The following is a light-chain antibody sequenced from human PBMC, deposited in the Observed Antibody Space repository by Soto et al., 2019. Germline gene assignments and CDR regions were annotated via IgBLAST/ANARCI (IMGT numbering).Light chain of an antibody. V-gene: IGKV1-39*01. CDR1: QSISTY. J-gene: IGKJ1*01. CDR3: QQSYSIPWT. Sequence: DIQMTQSPSSLSASVGDRVIITCRASQSISTYVNWYQKKPGKGPELLIYAASTLQSGVPSRFSGSGSRTDFTLTFSSLQPGDFATYYCQQSYSIPWTFGQGTTVEI. CDR2: AAS.